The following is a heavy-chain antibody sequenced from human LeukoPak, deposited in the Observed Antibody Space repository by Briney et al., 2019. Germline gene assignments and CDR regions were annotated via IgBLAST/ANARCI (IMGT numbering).Heavy chain of an antibody. D-gene: IGHD4-23*01. CDR2: ISGDGSST. Sequence: GALRLSCAASGFSFSNYWMHWVRQAPGKGLVWVSRISGDGSSTTYADSVKGRFTISMDNAKDTLCLQMNNLRAEDTAVYYCARGDYGGNSPDNWGQGTLVTVSS. CDR3: ARGDYGGNSPDN. J-gene: IGHJ4*02. CDR1: GFSFSNYW. V-gene: IGHV3-74*01.